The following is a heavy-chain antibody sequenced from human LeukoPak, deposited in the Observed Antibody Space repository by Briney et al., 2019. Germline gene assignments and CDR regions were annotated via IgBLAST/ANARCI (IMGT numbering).Heavy chain of an antibody. CDR2: IYYSGST. J-gene: IGHJ4*02. CDR3: ARAFWEFDYDY. V-gene: IGHV4-39*07. D-gene: IGHD3-3*01. CDR1: GGSISSSSYY. Sequence: SETLSLTCTVSGGSISSSSYYWGWIRQPPGKGLEWIGSIYYSGSTYYNPSLKSRVTISVDTSKNQFSLKLNSVTAADTAVYYCARAFWEFDYDYWGQGTLVTVSS.